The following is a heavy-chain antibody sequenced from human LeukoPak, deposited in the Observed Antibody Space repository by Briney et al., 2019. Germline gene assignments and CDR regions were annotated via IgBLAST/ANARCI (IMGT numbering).Heavy chain of an antibody. J-gene: IGHJ6*02. V-gene: IGHV1-69*04. Sequence: GASVKVSCKASGGTFSSYAISWVRQAPGQGLEWMGRITPILGIANYAQKFQGRVTITADKSTSTAYMELSSLRSEDTAVYYCARGYGDRYYYYYGMDVWGQGTTVTVSS. CDR2: ITPILGIA. CDR1: GGTFSSYA. D-gene: IGHD4-17*01. CDR3: ARGYGDRYYYYYGMDV.